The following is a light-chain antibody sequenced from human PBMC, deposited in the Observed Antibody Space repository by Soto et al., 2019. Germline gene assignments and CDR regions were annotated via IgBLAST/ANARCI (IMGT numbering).Light chain of an antibody. CDR3: QQYGSSGT. CDR2: GAS. CDR1: QSVSNNY. Sequence: SVLTPSPATLSLPQADRATLTCRASQSVSNNYLAWYQQKPGQAPRLLIYGASNRATGIPDRFSGSGSGTDFTLTISRLEPEDFAVYYCQQYGSSGTVGQGTKVEIK. V-gene: IGKV3-20*01. J-gene: IGKJ1*01.